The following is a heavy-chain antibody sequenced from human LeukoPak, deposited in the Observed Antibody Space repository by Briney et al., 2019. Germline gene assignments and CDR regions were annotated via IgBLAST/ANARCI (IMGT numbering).Heavy chain of an antibody. CDR1: GGSITSSTYY. CDR2: IYYSGST. J-gene: IGHJ6*03. CDR3: ARVRCSGGSCPYYYYYYYMDV. D-gene: IGHD2-15*01. V-gene: IGHV4-39*07. Sequence: SETLSLTCTVSGGSITSSTYYWGWIRQPPGEGLEWIGTIYYSGSTYYNPSLKSRVTISVDTSKNQFSLKLSSVTAADMAVYYCARVRCSGGSCPYYYYYYYMDVWGKGTTVTVSS.